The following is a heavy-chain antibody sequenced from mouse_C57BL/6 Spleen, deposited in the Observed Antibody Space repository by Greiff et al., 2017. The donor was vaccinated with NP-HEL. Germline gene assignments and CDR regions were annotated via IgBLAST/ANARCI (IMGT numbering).Heavy chain of an antibody. D-gene: IGHD2-1*01. CDR2: IYPRSGNT. CDR3: AREGGGNYPYYYAMDY. CDR1: GYTFTSYG. Sequence: QVQLQQSGAELARPGASVKLSCKASGYTFTSYGISWVKQRTGQGLEWIGEIYPRSGNTYYNEKFKGKATLTADKSSSTAYMELRSLTSEDSAVYFGAREGGGNYPYYYAMDYWGQGTSVTVSS. V-gene: IGHV1-81*01. J-gene: IGHJ4*01.